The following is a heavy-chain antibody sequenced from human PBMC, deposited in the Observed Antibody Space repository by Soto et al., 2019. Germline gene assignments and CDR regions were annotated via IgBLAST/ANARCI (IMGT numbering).Heavy chain of an antibody. J-gene: IGHJ4*02. V-gene: IGHV3-74*01. CDR2: ISSDESRT. CDR3: ARLDSASHR. Sequence: EVELVESGGGLVQPGGSLRLSCAASGFAFSGYWMNWVRQSPGKGPVWVARISSDESRTTYADSVKGRFTISRDNAKSTLYLQMNSLRAEDTAVYYCARLDSASHRWGQGTLVTVSS. CDR1: GFAFSGYW. D-gene: IGHD1-26*01.